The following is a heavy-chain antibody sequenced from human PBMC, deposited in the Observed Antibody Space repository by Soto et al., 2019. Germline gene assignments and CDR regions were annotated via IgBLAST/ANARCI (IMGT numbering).Heavy chain of an antibody. Sequence: GGSLTLSCAASGFTFDDYAMHWVRQAPGKGLEWVSGINWNSDSIAYAESVKGRFTISRDNAKNSLYLQMNSLRAEDTAVYYCAKDYDFWSGYYPPGPGYGMDVWGQGTTVTVSS. J-gene: IGHJ6*02. CDR3: AKDYDFWSGYYPPGPGYGMDV. CDR1: GFTFDDYA. D-gene: IGHD3-3*01. CDR2: INWNSDSI. V-gene: IGHV3-9*01.